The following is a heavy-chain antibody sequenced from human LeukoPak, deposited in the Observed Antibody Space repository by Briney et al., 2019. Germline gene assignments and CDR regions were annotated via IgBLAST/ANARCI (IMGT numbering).Heavy chain of an antibody. CDR1: GGSISSSSYY. Sequence: SETLSLTCTVSGGSISSSSYYWGWIRQPPGKGLEWIGSIYYSGSTYYNPSLKSRVTISVDTSKNQFSLKLSSVTAADTAVYYCARTLQYSSAPFDYWGQGTLVTVSS. CDR2: IYYSGST. J-gene: IGHJ4*02. CDR3: ARTLQYSSAPFDY. V-gene: IGHV4-39*01. D-gene: IGHD6-19*01.